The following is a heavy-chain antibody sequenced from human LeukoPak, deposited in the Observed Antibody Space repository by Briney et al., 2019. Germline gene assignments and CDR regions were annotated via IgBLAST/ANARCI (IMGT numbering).Heavy chain of an antibody. V-gene: IGHV1-8*01. CDR2: MNPNSGNT. Sequence: ASVKVSCKASGYTFTSYDINWVRQATGQGLEWMGWMNPNSGNTGYAQKFQGRVTMTRNTSISTAYMELSSLRSEDTAVYYCARGRVPAASGYYYYYGMDVWGQGTTVTVSS. D-gene: IGHD2-2*01. CDR3: ARGRVPAASGYYYYYGMDV. J-gene: IGHJ6*02. CDR1: GYTFTSYD.